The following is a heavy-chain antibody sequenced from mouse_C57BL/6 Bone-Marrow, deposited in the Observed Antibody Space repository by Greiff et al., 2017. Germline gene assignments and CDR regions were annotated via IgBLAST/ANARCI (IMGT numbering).Heavy chain of an antibody. D-gene: IGHD3-2*02. V-gene: IGHV5-9-1*02. CDR2: ISRGGDYI. CDR1: GFTFSSYA. Sequence: EVKLVESGEGLVKPGGFLKLSCAASGFTFSSYAMSWVRQTPEKRLEWVAYISRGGDYIYYADTVKGRFTISRDNARNTLYLQMSSLKSEDTAMYYCTKGGQLRSTFYYAMDDWGQGTSVTVSS. CDR3: TKGGQLRSTFYYAMDD. J-gene: IGHJ4*01.